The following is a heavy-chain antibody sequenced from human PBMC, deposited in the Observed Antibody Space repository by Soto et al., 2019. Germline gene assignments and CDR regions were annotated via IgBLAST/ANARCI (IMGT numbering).Heavy chain of an antibody. V-gene: IGHV4-30-4*01. CDR3: ARAVAVAADFDY. D-gene: IGHD6-19*01. CDR2: IYYSGST. J-gene: IGHJ4*02. Sequence: SETLSLTCTVSGGSISSGDYYWSWIRQPPGKGLEWIGYIYYSGSTYYNPSLKSRVTISIDTSKYQFSLKLSSVTAADTAVYYCARAVAVAADFDYWGQGTLVTVSS. CDR1: GGSISSGDYY.